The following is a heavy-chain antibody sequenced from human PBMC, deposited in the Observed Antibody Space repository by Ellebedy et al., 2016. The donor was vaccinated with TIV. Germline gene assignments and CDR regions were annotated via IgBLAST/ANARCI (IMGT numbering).Heavy chain of an antibody. D-gene: IGHD4-17*01. CDR3: ARDDDYGTGVDY. CDR2: IYYSGST. CDR1: GGSISSYY. V-gene: IGHV4-59*01. J-gene: IGHJ4*02. Sequence: SETLSLXXTVSGGSISSYYWSWIRQPPGKGLEWIGYIYYSGSTNYNPSLKSRVTISVDTSKNQFSLKLSSVTAADTAVYYCARDDDYGTGVDYWGQGTLVTVSS.